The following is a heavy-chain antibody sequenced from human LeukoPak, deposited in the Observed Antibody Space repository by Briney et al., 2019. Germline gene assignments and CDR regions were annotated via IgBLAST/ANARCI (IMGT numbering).Heavy chain of an antibody. V-gene: IGHV1-8*01. Sequence: AXGXXLEWMGWMNPKSGNTGSAQRFQGRVTLTRDTSISTAYMELSSLRSEDTAVYYCARVWGSIDYWGQGTLVTVSS. CDR2: MNPKSGNT. J-gene: IGHJ4*02. D-gene: IGHD7-27*01. CDR3: ARVWGSIDY.